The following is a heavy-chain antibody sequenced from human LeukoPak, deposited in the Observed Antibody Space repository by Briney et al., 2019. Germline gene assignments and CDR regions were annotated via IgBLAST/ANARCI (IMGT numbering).Heavy chain of an antibody. D-gene: IGHD6-13*01. CDR1: GYTFTSYG. CDR3: ARRRGAAAVPRPYYFDY. V-gene: IGHV1-18*01. CDR2: ISAYNGNT. J-gene: IGHJ4*02. Sequence: ASVKVSCKASGYTFTSYGISWVRQAPGQGLEWMGWISAYNGNTNYAQKLQGGVTMTTDTSTSTAYMELRSLRSDDTAVYYCARRRGAAAVPRPYYFDYWGQGTLVTVSS.